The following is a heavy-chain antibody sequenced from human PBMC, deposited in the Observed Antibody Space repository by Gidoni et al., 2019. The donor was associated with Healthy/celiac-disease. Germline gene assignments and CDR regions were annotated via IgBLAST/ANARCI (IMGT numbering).Heavy chain of an antibody. D-gene: IGHD3-9*01. CDR2: SYYSGST. J-gene: IGHJ6*02. CDR3: ASTAGRYFDYYYYGMDV. Sequence: QVQLQESGPGLVKPSETLSLTCPVSGGSISSYYWSWIRQPPGKGLEWIGYSYYSGSTNYNPSLKSRVNISVDTSKNQFSLKLSSVTAADTAVYYCASTAGRYFDYYYYGMDVWGQGTTVTVSS. CDR1: GGSISSYY. V-gene: IGHV4-59*01.